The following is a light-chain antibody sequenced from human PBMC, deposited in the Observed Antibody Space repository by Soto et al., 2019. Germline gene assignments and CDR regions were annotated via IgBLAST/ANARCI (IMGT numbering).Light chain of an antibody. CDR3: CSYAGSSTLV. Sequence: QSALTQPASVSGSPGQSITISCTGTSSDVGSYNLVSWYQQHPGKAPKLMIYEVSKRPSGVSNRFSGSKSGNTASLTISGFQAEDEADYYCCSYAGSSTLVFGGGTQLTVL. CDR1: SSDVGSYNL. CDR2: EVS. J-gene: IGLJ2*01. V-gene: IGLV2-23*02.